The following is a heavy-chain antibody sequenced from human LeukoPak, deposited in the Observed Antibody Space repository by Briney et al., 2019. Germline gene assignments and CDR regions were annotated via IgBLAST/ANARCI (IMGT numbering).Heavy chain of an antibody. D-gene: IGHD3-3*01. J-gene: IGHJ4*02. Sequence: ASVKVSCKASGYTFTGYYMHWVQQAPGQGLEWMGWINPNSGDTNYAQKFQGRVTMTRDTSISTAYMDLSRLRSDDTAVYYCAREGVIKSFDYWGQGTLVTVSS. CDR1: GYTFTGYY. CDR3: AREGVIKSFDY. CDR2: INPNSGDT. V-gene: IGHV1-2*02.